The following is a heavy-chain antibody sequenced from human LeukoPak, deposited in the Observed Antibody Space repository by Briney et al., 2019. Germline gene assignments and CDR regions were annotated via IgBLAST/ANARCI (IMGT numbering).Heavy chain of an antibody. CDR1: GYSFTSYW. CDR3: ARRGSGSRGDYYYCMDV. J-gene: IGHJ6*02. D-gene: IGHD1-26*01. V-gene: IGHV5-51*01. Sequence: ESLKISCKGSGYSFTSYWIGWVRQMPGKGLEWMGIIYPGDSDTRYSPSFQGQVTISADKSISTAYLQWSSLKASDTAMYYCARRGSGSRGDYYYCMDVWGQGTTVTVSS. CDR2: IYPGDSDT.